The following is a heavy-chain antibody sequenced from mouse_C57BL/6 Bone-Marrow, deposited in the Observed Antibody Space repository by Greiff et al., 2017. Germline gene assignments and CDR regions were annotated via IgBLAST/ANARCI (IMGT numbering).Heavy chain of an antibody. Sequence: QVQLQQPGAELVRPGTSVKLSCKASGYTFNSYWMHWVKQRPGQGLEWIGVIYPSDRYTNYNQKFKGKATLTVDTSSSPAYMQLSSLTSENSAVYYCARITTVVATDYWGQGTTLRVSS. CDR2: IYPSDRYT. V-gene: IGHV1-59*01. J-gene: IGHJ2*01. D-gene: IGHD1-1*01. CDR1: GYTFNSYW. CDR3: ARITTVVATDY.